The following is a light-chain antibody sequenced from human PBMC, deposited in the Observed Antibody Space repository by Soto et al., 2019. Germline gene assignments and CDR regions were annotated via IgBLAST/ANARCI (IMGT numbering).Light chain of an antibody. CDR2: GNI. CDR1: SSNIGAGYD. Sequence: QSVLTQPPSVSGAPGQRVTISCTGNSSNIGAGYDVHWYRQLPGTAPKLLIYGNINRPSGVPDRFSGSKSGTSASLAITGLQAEDEADFYCQSYDSRSVVFGGGTKLTVL. V-gene: IGLV1-40*01. J-gene: IGLJ2*01. CDR3: QSYDSRSVV.